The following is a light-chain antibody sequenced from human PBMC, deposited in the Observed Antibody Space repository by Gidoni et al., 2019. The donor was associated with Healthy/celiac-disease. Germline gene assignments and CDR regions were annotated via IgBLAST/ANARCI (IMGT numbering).Light chain of an antibody. J-gene: IGLJ2*01. CDR2: EDN. V-gene: IGLV6-57*04. CDR3: QSYDSSNLHVV. CDR1: SGSIASNY. Sequence: NFMLTQPPSVSESPGKTVTISCTRSSGSIASNYVQWYQQRPGSAPTTVIYEDNQRPSGVPDRFSGSIDSSSNSASLTISGLKTEDEADYYCQSYDSSNLHVVFGGGTKLTVL.